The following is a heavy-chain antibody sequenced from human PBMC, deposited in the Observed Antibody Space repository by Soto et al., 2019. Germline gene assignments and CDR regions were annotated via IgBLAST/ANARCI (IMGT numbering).Heavy chain of an antibody. CDR3: ARHVELKRVGERFDP. D-gene: IGHD3-10*01. CDR2: IFYSGST. Sequence: QMQLQESGPGLVKPSETLSLTCTVSGGSISGSSHYWGWIRQPPGKGLEWTGSIFYSGSTYYTPSLKRRVTITVDTSRNQFFLKLSSVTAADTALFYCARHVELKRVGERFDPWGQGTLVTVSS. CDR1: GGSISGSSHY. V-gene: IGHV4-39*01. J-gene: IGHJ5*02.